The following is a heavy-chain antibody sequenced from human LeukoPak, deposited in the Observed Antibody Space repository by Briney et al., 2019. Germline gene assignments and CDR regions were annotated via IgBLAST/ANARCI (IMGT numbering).Heavy chain of an antibody. CDR1: GGSLSSTTYY. CDR3: ARDLGGDRGYDILTGYPGDFDY. V-gene: IGHV4-39*07. Sequence: SETLSLTCTVSGGSLSSTTYYWGWIRQPPGKGLEWIGSLYYSGNTYYNPSLKSRVTISVDTSKNQFSQKLSSVTAADTAVYYCARDLGGDRGYDILTGYPGDFDYWGQGTLVTVSS. D-gene: IGHD3-9*01. J-gene: IGHJ4*02. CDR2: LYYSGNT.